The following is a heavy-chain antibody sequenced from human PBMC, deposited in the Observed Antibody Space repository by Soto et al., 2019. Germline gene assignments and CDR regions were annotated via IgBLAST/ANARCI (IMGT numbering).Heavy chain of an antibody. CDR1: GFTFSSYA. D-gene: IGHD6-6*01. CDR2: ISGSGGST. J-gene: IGHJ4*02. V-gene: IGHV3-23*01. Sequence: PGGSLRLSCAASGFTFSSYAMSWVRQAPGKGLEWVSAISGSGGSTYYADSVKGRFTIFRDNSKNTLYLQMNSLRVEDTGTYYSAKGSAPGRPYYFDSWGQGSLVTSPQ. CDR3: AKGSAPGRPYYFDS.